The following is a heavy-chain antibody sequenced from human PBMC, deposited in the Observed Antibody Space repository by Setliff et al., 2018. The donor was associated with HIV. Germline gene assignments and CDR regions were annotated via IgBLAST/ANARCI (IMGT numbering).Heavy chain of an antibody. Sequence: GESLKISCATSGFTSSNFWMTWVRQAPGKGLEWVANIKEDGSETFYVDSVKGRFTMSRDNAKNLVYLEMNSLKAEDTAVYYCARAYNVYDYRFDSSGYDYWGQGTLVTVSS. J-gene: IGHJ4*02. CDR1: GFTSSNFW. CDR3: ARAYNVYDYRFDSSGYDY. D-gene: IGHD3-22*01. V-gene: IGHV3-7*03. CDR2: IKEDGSET.